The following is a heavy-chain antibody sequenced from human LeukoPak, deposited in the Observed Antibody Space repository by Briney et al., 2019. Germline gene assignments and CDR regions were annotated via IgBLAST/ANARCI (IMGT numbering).Heavy chain of an antibody. CDR3: AKSFLMSWFDP. V-gene: IGHV3-48*01. D-gene: IGHD3-16*01. Sequence: PGGSLRLSCAASGFTFSSYNMNWVRQAPGKGLEWVSYISSSSSTIYYADSVKGRFTISRDNAKNSLYLQMNSLRAEDTAVYYCAKSFLMSWFDPWGQGTLVTVSS. CDR1: GFTFSSYN. CDR2: ISSSSSTI. J-gene: IGHJ5*02.